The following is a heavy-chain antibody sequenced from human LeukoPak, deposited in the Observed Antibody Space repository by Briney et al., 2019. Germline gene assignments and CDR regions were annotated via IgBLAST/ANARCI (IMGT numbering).Heavy chain of an antibody. D-gene: IGHD2-15*01. CDR1: GGSFSGYY. V-gene: IGHV4-34*01. CDR2: INHSGST. CDR3: ARAPDIVVVVAATPLGDYYYGMDV. J-gene: IGHJ6*02. Sequence: SETLSLTCAVYGGSFSGYYWSWIRQPPGKGLEWIGEINHSGSTNYNPSLKSRVTISVDTSKNQFSLKLSSVTAADTAVHYCARAPDIVVVVAATPLGDYYYGMDVWGQGTTVTVSS.